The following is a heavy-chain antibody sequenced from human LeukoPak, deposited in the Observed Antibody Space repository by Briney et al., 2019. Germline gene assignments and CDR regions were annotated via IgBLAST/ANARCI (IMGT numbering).Heavy chain of an antibody. CDR3: ARADLIAAAGLDY. J-gene: IGHJ4*02. V-gene: IGHV3-30*04. Sequence: PGRSLRLSCAASGFTFSSYAMHWVRQAPGKGLEWVAVISYDGSNKYYADSVKGRFTISRDNSKNTLYLQMNSLRAEDTAVYYCARADLIAAAGLDYWGQGTLVTVSS. CDR1: GFTFSSYA. D-gene: IGHD6-13*01. CDR2: ISYDGSNK.